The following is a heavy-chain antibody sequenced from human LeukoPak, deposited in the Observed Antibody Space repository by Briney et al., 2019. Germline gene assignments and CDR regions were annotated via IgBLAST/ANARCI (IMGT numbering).Heavy chain of an antibody. Sequence: SETLSLTCAVYGGSFSGYYWSWIRQPPGKGLEWIGEINHSGSTNYNPSLKSRVTISVDTSKNQFSLKLSSVTAADTAVYYCARIIDSSGYYYGAFDIWGQGTMVTVSS. D-gene: IGHD3-22*01. V-gene: IGHV4-34*01. J-gene: IGHJ3*02. CDR3: ARIIDSSGYYYGAFDI. CDR2: INHSGST. CDR1: GGSFSGYY.